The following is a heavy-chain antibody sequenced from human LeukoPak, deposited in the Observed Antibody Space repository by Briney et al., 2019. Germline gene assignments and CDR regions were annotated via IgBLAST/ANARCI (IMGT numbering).Heavy chain of an antibody. CDR3: LTSTRSHRFDY. Sequence: GGSLRLSCAASGFTFRNYWMCWVRQAPGKGLEWVAIIKQDGSDKYYVDSVEGRFIISRDNAKNSLYLQMNSLRAEDSAVYYCLTSTRSHRFDYWGQGTLVTVSS. CDR1: GFTFRNYW. CDR2: IKQDGSDK. J-gene: IGHJ4*02. V-gene: IGHV3-7*01. D-gene: IGHD2-15*01.